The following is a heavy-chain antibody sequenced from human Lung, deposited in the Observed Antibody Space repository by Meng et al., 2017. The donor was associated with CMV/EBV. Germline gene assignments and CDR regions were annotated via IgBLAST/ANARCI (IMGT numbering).Heavy chain of an antibody. D-gene: IGHD6-19*01. CDR2: IIPILGTA. J-gene: IGHJ3*02. V-gene: IGHV1-69*05. CDR1: GGTFSRYA. Sequence: SVKVSCKASGGTFSRYAVHWVRQAPGQGLEWMGRIIPILGTANYAQSFQDRVTITTDESTSTAYMELSSLRSEDTAVYYCAREPDYSSGSDVFDIWGQGTXVTVSS. CDR3: AREPDYSSGSDVFDI.